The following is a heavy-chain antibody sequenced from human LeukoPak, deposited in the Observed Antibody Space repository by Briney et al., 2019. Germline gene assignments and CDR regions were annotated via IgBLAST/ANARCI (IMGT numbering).Heavy chain of an antibody. CDR1: GFTFSDYY. CDR2: ISSGGSTI. J-gene: IGHJ4*02. D-gene: IGHD5-12*01. V-gene: IGHV3-11*01. Sequence: GGSLRLSCAACGFTFSDYYMSLIRQAPGEGLEWVSYISSGGSTIYYADSVKGRFTISRDNAKNSLHLQMHSLRAEDTAVYYCARDEPNSGYDFRAFDHWGQGILVTVSS. CDR3: ARDEPNSGYDFRAFDH.